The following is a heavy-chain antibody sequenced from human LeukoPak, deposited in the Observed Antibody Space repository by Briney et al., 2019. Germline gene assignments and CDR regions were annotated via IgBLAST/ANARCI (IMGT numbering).Heavy chain of an antibody. Sequence: GGSLRLSCAASGFTFSSYSMNWVRQAPGKGLEWVSSISSSSSYIYYADSVKGRFTISRDNAKNPLFLQMNILRAEDTAVYYCARAAYDSSGYLTLWGQGTLVAVSS. CDR2: ISSSSSYI. V-gene: IGHV3-21*01. D-gene: IGHD3-22*01. CDR3: ARAAYDSSGYLTL. J-gene: IGHJ4*02. CDR1: GFTFSSYS.